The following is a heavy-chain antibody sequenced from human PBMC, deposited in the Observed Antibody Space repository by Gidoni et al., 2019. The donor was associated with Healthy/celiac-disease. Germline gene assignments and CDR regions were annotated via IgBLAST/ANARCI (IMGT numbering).Heavy chain of an antibody. V-gene: IGHV4-61*01. CDR2: IYYSGST. CDR1: GGSVSSGSYY. J-gene: IGHJ6*02. CDR3: ARVPYCSSTSCYAYYGMDV. Sequence: QVQLQESGPGLVKPSETLSLTCTVSGGSVSSGSYYWSWIRQPPGKGLEWIGYIYYSGSTNYNPSLKSRVTISVDTSKNQFSLKLSSVTAADTAVYYCARVPYCSSTSCYAYYGMDVWGQGTTVTVSS. D-gene: IGHD2-2*01.